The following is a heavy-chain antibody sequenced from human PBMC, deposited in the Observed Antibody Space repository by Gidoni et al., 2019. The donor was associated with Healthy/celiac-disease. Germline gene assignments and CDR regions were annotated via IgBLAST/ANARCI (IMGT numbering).Heavy chain of an antibody. CDR3: AKDGGGYEGSHYYYGMDV. Sequence: EVQLLESGGSLVQPGGSLRLSCAASGFTFSSYALSWVRQAPGKGLEWVSAISGSGGSTYYADSVKGRFTISRDNSKNTLYLQMNSLRAEDTAVYYCAKDGGGYEGSHYYYGMDVWGQGTTVTVSS. V-gene: IGHV3-23*01. CDR1: GFTFSSYA. J-gene: IGHJ6*02. D-gene: IGHD5-12*01. CDR2: ISGSGGST.